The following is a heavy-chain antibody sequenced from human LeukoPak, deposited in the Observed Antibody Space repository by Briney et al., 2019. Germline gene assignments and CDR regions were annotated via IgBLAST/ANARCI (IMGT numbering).Heavy chain of an antibody. CDR2: ISAYNGNT. J-gene: IGHJ5*02. CDR3: ARDSAAAGTREGENWFDP. CDR1: GYTFTSYG. V-gene: IGHV1-18*01. Sequence: GASVKVSCKASGYTFTSYGISWVRQAPGQGLEWMGWISAYNGNTNYAQKLQGRVTMTTDTSTSTAYMELRSLRSDDTAVYYCARDSAAAGTREGENWFDPWGQGTLVTVYS. D-gene: IGHD6-13*01.